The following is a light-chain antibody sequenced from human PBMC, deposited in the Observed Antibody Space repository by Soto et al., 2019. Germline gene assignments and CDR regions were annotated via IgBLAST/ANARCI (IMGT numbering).Light chain of an antibody. CDR1: QSVSSN. Sequence: EIVMTQSPATLSVSPGERATLSCRASQSVSSNLAWYQQKPGQAPMLLIYGASTMATGIPARFSGSGSGTEFTLTISSLQSADFAVYYCQQYNNWPPYTFGQGTKLEI. J-gene: IGKJ2*01. CDR3: QQYNNWPPYT. V-gene: IGKV3-15*01. CDR2: GAS.